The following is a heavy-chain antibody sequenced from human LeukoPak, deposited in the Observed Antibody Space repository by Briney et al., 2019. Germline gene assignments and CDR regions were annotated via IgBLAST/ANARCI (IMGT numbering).Heavy chain of an antibody. CDR2: ISAYNGNT. D-gene: IGHD3-10*01. Sequence: GASVKVSCKASGYTFTSYGISWVRQAPGQGLEWMGWISAYNGNTNYAQKLQGRVTMTTDTSTSTAYMELRSLRSDDTAVYYCARDSRFGVLLWFGELLSPRYGMDVWGQGTTVTVSS. CDR1: GYTFTSYG. J-gene: IGHJ6*02. V-gene: IGHV1-18*01. CDR3: ARDSRFGVLLWFGELLSPRYGMDV.